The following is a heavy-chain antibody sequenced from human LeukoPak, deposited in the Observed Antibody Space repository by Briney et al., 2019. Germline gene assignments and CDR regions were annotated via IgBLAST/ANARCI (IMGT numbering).Heavy chain of an antibody. J-gene: IGHJ4*02. D-gene: IGHD2-15*01. Sequence: GESLKISCKGSGYTFTSYWITWVGQMPGKGLEWMGRIDPSDSHASYSPSLQGHVTISADKSINTAYLQWSSLKASDTAMYYWARHDCSGGSCPLAYWGQGTLVTVPS. V-gene: IGHV5-10-1*01. CDR2: IDPSDSHA. CDR3: ARHDCSGGSCPLAY. CDR1: GYTFTSYW.